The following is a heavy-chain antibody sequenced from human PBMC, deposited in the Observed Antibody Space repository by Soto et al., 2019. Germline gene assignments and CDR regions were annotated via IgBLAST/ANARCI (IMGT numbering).Heavy chain of an antibody. CDR1: GGSISSYY. J-gene: IGHJ4*02. V-gene: IGHV4-59*01. CDR2: IYYSGST. Sequence: PSETLSLTCTVSGGSISSYYWSWIRQPPGKGLEWIGYIYYSGSTNYNPSLKSRVTISVDTSKNQFSLKLSSVTAADTAVYYCARGYYYFWSGYYTGRFDYWGQGTLVTVSS. D-gene: IGHD3-3*01. CDR3: ARGYYYFWSGYYTGRFDY.